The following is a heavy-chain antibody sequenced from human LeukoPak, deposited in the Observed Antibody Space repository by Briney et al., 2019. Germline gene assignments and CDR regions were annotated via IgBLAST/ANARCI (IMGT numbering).Heavy chain of an antibody. Sequence: PGGSLRLSCAASGFIFRNYAMSWVRQGPARGLEWVSSLRGDGETFYADSVKGRFTLSRDDSRNTVYFQLNNLRVDDTAIYYCAKASWVSNVDAVLWGQGTLVTASS. CDR1: GFIFRNYA. V-gene: IGHV3-23*01. D-gene: IGHD3-16*01. CDR2: LRGDGET. CDR3: AKASWVSNVDAVL. J-gene: IGHJ4*02.